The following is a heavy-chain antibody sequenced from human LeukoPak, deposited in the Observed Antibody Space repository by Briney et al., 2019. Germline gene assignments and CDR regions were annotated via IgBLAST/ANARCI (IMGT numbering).Heavy chain of an antibody. Sequence: GGSLRLSCAASGFTFSSYIMHWVRQAPGKGLEWVAVISYDGSNKYYADSVKGRFTISRDNSKNTLYLQMDSPRPEDTAVYYCARPPEYYGPGSYYEFDYWGQGTLVTVPS. J-gene: IGHJ4*02. V-gene: IGHV3-30*03. D-gene: IGHD3-10*01. CDR3: ARPPEYYGPGSYYEFDY. CDR2: ISYDGSNK. CDR1: GFTFSSYI.